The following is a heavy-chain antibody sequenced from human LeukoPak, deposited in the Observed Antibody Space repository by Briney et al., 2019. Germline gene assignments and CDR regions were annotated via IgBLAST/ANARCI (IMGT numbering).Heavy chain of an antibody. J-gene: IGHJ4*02. CDR2: IIPIFGTA. Sequence: ASVKVSCKASGGTFSSYAISWVRQAPGQGLEWMGGIIPIFGTANYAQKFQDRVTITTDESTSTAYMELSSLRSEDTAVYYCAGSYSGSLDYWGQGTLVTVSS. D-gene: IGHD1-26*01. CDR3: AGSYSGSLDY. CDR1: GGTFSSYA. V-gene: IGHV1-69*05.